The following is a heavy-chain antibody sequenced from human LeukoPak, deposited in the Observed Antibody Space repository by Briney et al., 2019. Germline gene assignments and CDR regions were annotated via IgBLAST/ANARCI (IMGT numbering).Heavy chain of an antibody. J-gene: IGHJ4*02. CDR2: ISYDGSNE. Sequence: GGSLRLSCAASGFTFSSYGMHWVRQAPGKGLEWVAVISYDGSNEYYADSVKGRFTISRDNSKNTLYLQMNSLRAEDTAVYYCAKDRCSSTSCHLDYWGQGTLVTVSS. D-gene: IGHD2-2*01. CDR3: AKDRCSSTSCHLDY. V-gene: IGHV3-30*18. CDR1: GFTFSSYG.